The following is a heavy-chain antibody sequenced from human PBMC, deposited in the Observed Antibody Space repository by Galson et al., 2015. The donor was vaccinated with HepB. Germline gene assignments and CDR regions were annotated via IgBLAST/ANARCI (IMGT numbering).Heavy chain of an antibody. V-gene: IGHV3-15*01. CDR3: TTALRRYSTVDY. J-gene: IGHJ4*02. Sequence: SLRLSCAASGFTFSNAWMSWVRQAPGKGLEWVGRIKSKTDGGTTDYAAPVKGRFIISRDDSKNTLYLQMSSLKTEDTAVYYCTTALRRYSTVDYWGQGTLVTVSS. D-gene: IGHD6-13*01. CDR1: GFTFSNAW. CDR2: IKSKTDGGTT.